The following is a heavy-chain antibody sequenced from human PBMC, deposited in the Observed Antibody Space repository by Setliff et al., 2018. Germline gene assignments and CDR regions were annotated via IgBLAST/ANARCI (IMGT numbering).Heavy chain of an antibody. Sequence: ASVKVSCKASGYTFTNYGITWVRQAPGQGLEWMGWINNYNFNTNYARKLQGRVTMTTDTSTSTAYMELRSLRSDDTAMYYCARLVRFCLRTSCQRLSGGEFWGQGTLVTVSS. D-gene: IGHD3-3*01. J-gene: IGHJ4*02. CDR2: INNYNFNT. CDR1: GYTFTNYG. CDR3: ARLVRFCLRTSCQRLSGGEF. V-gene: IGHV1-18*01.